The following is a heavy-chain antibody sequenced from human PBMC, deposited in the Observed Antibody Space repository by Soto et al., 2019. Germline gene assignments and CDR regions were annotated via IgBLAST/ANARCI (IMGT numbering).Heavy chain of an antibody. Sequence: QVQLVESGGGVVQPGRSLRLSCAASGFTFSSYAMHWVRQAPGKGLEWVAVISYDGSNKYYADSVKGRFTISRDNSKNTLYRQMNSLRAEDTAVYYCARTAAAPSGRYGMDVWGQGTTVTVSS. CDR3: ARTAAAPSGRYGMDV. V-gene: IGHV3-30-3*01. CDR1: GFTFSSYA. CDR2: ISYDGSNK. D-gene: IGHD2-2*01. J-gene: IGHJ6*02.